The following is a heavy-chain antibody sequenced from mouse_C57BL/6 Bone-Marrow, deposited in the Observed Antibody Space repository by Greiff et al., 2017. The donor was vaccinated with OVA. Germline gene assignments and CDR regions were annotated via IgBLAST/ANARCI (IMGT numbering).Heavy chain of an antibody. Sequence: EVQLQQSGAELVRPGASVKLSCTASGFNIKDDYMHWVKQRPEQGLEWIGWIDPENGDTEYASKFQGKATITADTSSNTAYLQLSSLTSEDTAVYYCTTITTVVAGNYWGQGTTLTVSS. CDR2: IDPENGDT. J-gene: IGHJ2*01. V-gene: IGHV14-4*01. CDR3: TTITTVVAGNY. CDR1: GFNIKDDY. D-gene: IGHD1-1*01.